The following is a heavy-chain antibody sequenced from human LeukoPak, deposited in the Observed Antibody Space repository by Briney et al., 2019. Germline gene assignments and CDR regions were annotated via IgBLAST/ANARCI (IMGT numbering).Heavy chain of an antibody. V-gene: IGHV4-39*07. D-gene: IGHD1-14*01. J-gene: IGHJ4*02. CDR2: IYYTGST. CDR3: ARGTIFDY. Sequence: SETLSLTSSVSGGSISSYTDYWGWIRQPPGKGLEWIGSIYYTGSTYYNPSLKSRVTISGDTSKNQFSLRLSSVTAADTAVYYCARGTIFDYWGQGTLVTVSS. CDR1: GGSISSYTDY.